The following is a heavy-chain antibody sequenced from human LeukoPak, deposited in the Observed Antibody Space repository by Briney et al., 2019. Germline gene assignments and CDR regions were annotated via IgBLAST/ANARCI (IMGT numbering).Heavy chain of an antibody. V-gene: IGHV4-34*01. CDR2: INHSGST. CDR1: GGPFSDYY. Sequence: SETLSLTCAVYGGPFSDYYWSWIRQPPGKGLEWIGKINHSGSTNYSPSLKSRVTISIDTSKNQFSLKLNSMTAADTAVYYCARARGGYDFDYWGQGTLVTVSS. CDR3: ARARGGYDFDY. D-gene: IGHD5-12*01. J-gene: IGHJ4*02.